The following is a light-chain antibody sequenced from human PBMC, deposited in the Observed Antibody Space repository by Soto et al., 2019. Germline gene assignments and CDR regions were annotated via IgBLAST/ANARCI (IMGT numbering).Light chain of an antibody. Sequence: QSVLTQPASVSGSPGQSITISCTGTSSDVGGYKYVSWYQQHPGKTPKLMIYEVSNRPSGVSNRFSGSKSGNTASLTISGRHDDDDADYYCSSYTSGSSLSYVFGSGTKVTVL. V-gene: IGLV2-14*01. CDR3: SSYTSGSSLSYV. J-gene: IGLJ1*01. CDR1: SSDVGGYKY. CDR2: EVS.